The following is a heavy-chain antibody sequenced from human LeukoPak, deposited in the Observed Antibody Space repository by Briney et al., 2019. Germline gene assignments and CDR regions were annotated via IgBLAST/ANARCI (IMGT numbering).Heavy chain of an antibody. CDR1: GFTFSSYA. V-gene: IGHV3-23*01. Sequence: GGSLRLSCAASGFTFSSYAMSWVRQAPGKGLEWVSAISGSGGSTYYADSVKGRFTISRDNSKNTLYLQMNSLRAEDTAVYYCAKDHQVPCAMFGWFDPWGQGTLVTVSS. J-gene: IGHJ5*02. D-gene: IGHD2-2*01. CDR3: AKDHQVPCAMFGWFDP. CDR2: ISGSGGST.